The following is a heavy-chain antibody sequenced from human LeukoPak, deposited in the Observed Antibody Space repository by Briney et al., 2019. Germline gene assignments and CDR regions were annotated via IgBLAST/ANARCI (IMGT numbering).Heavy chain of an antibody. CDR2: NNTNSGGT. CDR3: ARCAIVVVPAAGGRVWFDP. V-gene: IGHV1-2*02. J-gene: IGHJ5*02. D-gene: IGHD2-2*01. CDR1: GYTFTGYY. Sequence: ATVKVSCKASGYTFTGYYTHGVRQAPRQGLEWRVWNNTNSGGTNYAQKFQGRVTMTKDTPISTAYVELSRLGSDDTAVYCCARCAIVVVPAAGGRVWFDPWGQGALVSVSS.